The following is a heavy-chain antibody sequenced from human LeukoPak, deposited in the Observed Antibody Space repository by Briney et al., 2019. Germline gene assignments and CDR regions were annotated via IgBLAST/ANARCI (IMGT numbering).Heavy chain of an antibody. Sequence: GGSLRLSCAASGFTFGSYGMSWVRQAPGKGLEWVSAISGSGGSTYYADSVKGRFTISRDDSKNTLYLQMNSRRAEDTAVYYCAKAGSYYYYYMDVWGKGTTVTISS. CDR1: GFTFGSYG. D-gene: IGHD2-15*01. CDR2: ISGSGGST. V-gene: IGHV3-23*01. J-gene: IGHJ6*03. CDR3: AKAGSYYYYYMDV.